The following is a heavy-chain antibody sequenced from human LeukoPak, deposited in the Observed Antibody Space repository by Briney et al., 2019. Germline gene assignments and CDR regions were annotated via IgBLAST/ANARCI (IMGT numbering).Heavy chain of an antibody. CDR2: ISSSSSTI. V-gene: IGHV3-48*01. Sequence: GGSLRLSCTASGFTFNNYIMNWVRQAPGKGLQWVSYISSSSSTIYYADSVKGRFTISRDNAKNSLYLQMNSLRAEDTAIYYCARGNGRFDYWGQGTLVIVSS. CDR1: GFTFNNYI. J-gene: IGHJ4*02. D-gene: IGHD2-8*01. CDR3: ARGNGRFDY.